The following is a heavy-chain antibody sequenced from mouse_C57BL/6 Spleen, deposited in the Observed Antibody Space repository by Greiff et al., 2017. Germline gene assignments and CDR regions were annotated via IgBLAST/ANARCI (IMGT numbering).Heavy chain of an antibody. V-gene: IGHV1-61*01. CDR3: ARRGFGYAMDY. D-gene: IGHD3-1*01. J-gene: IGHJ4*01. CDR1: GYTFTSYW. Sequence: QVQLQQPGAELVRPGSSVKLSCKASGYTFTSYWMDWVEQRPGQGLEWIGNIYPSDSETHYNQKFKDKATLTVDKSSSTAYMPLSSLTSEDSAVYYCARRGFGYAMDYWGQGTSVTVSS. CDR2: IYPSDSET.